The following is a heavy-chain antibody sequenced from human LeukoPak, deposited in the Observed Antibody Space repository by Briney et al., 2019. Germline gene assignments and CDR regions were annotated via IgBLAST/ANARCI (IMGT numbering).Heavy chain of an antibody. V-gene: IGHV4-39*07. D-gene: IGHD2-21*02. CDR1: DASFSSSAYY. CDR2: IYYSGDT. CDR3: ARRLHYCDF. Sequence: SETLSLTCTVSDASFSSSAYYWGWIRQPPGKGLEWIGSIYYSGDTYRNPSLRSRVTISAGTSKNQFSLTLSSVTAADTAVYYCARRLHYCDFWGQGTLVTVSS. J-gene: IGHJ4*02.